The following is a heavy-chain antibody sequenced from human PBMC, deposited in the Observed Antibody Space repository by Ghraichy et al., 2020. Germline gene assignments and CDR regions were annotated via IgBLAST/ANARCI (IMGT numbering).Heavy chain of an antibody. Sequence: SETLSLTCTVSGGSISSSNYYWGWIRQPPGKGLEWIGNIYYSGSTYYNPSLKSRVTISVDTSKNQFSLKLSSVTAADTAVYYCARRSQDGGSYAFEIWGQGTMVTVSS. J-gene: IGHJ3*02. CDR1: GGSISSSNYY. CDR2: IYYSGST. CDR3: ARRSQDGGSYAFEI. V-gene: IGHV4-39*01. D-gene: IGHD3-16*01.